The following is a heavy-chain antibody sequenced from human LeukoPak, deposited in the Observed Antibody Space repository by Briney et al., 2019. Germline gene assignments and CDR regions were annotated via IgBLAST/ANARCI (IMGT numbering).Heavy chain of an antibody. V-gene: IGHV1-24*01. CDR2: FDPEDGET. Sequence: ASVKVSCKASGYTFTGYYMHWVRQAPGKGLEWMGGFDPEDGETIYAQKFQGRVTMTEDTSTDTAYMELSSLRSEDTAVYYCATVPIFGVVIIQNWFDPWGQGTLVTVSS. CDR1: GYTFTGYY. J-gene: IGHJ5*02. CDR3: ATVPIFGVVIIQNWFDP. D-gene: IGHD3-3*01.